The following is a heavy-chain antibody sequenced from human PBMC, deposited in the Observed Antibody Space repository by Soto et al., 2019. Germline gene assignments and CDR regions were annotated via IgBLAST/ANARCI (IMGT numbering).Heavy chain of an antibody. J-gene: IGHJ6*03. V-gene: IGHV3-9*01. CDR1: GFTFYNHG. D-gene: IGHD3-10*01. Sequence: EVQLVESGGGLVQPGRSLRLSCVASGFTFYNHGMHWVRQAPGRGLEWVSGITWSSDSMGYADSVKGRFTISRDNAKKSRYLQMNSLRPEDTALYYCTKEDSGFSGYMDVWAKGTTVTASS. CDR2: ITWSSDSM. CDR3: TKEDSGFSGYMDV.